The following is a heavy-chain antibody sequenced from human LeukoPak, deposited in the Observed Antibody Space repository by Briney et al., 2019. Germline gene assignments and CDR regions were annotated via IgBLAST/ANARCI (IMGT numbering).Heavy chain of an antibody. Sequence: SETLSLTCTVSGDSISSPSYFWTWIRQPPGKGLEWLGYIYYSGSTKYSPSLKSRITISLDKSKNQFSLNLSSVTAADTAVYYCASRYGDYVRGWFDPWGQGTLVAVSS. CDR2: IYYSGST. J-gene: IGHJ5*02. V-gene: IGHV4-61*01. CDR1: GDSISSPSYF. CDR3: ASRYGDYVRGWFDP. D-gene: IGHD4-17*01.